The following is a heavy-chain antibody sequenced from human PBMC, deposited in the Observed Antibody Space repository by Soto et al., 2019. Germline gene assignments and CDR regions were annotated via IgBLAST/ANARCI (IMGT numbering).Heavy chain of an antibody. V-gene: IGHV3-21*01. D-gene: IGHD4-4*01. J-gene: IGHJ6*02. CDR3: ARGDYTGGGYYYYYYGMDV. CDR1: GFTFSSYS. Sequence: GGSLRLSCAASGFTFSSYSMNWVRQAPGKGLEWVSSISSSSSYIYYADSVKGRFTISRDNAKNSLYLQMNSLRAEDKAVYYCARGDYTGGGYYYYYYGMDVWGQGTTVTVSS. CDR2: ISSSSSYI.